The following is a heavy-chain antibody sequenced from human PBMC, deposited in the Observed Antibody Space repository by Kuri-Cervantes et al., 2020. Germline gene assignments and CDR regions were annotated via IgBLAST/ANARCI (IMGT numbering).Heavy chain of an antibody. CDR3: AREYSGYDYAFDI. Sequence: SVKVSCKASGGTFSSYAISWVRQAPGQGLEWMGGIIPIFGTANYAQKFQGRVTITADESTSTAYMELSSLRSEDTAGYYCAREYSGYDYAFDIWGQGTMVTVSS. CDR1: GGTFSSYA. D-gene: IGHD5-12*01. J-gene: IGHJ3*02. CDR2: IIPIFGTA. V-gene: IGHV1-69*13.